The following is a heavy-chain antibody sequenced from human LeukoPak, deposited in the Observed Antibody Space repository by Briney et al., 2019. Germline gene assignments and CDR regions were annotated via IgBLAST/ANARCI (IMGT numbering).Heavy chain of an antibody. J-gene: IGHJ4*02. Sequence: GGSLRLSCAASGFTFSDYSMNWVRQAPGKGLEWISYIGIDSGNTNYADSVKGRFTISGDKAKNSLYLQMNSLRVEDTAVYYCARDYKYAFDNWGQGTLVTVSA. CDR2: IGIDSGNT. D-gene: IGHD5-24*01. CDR1: GFTFSDYS. CDR3: ARDYKYAFDN. V-gene: IGHV3-48*01.